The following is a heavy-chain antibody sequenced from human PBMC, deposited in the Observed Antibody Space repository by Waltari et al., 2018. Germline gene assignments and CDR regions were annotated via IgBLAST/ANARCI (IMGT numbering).Heavy chain of an antibody. CDR2: FDPEDGET. J-gene: IGHJ2*01. CDR1: GYTLTELS. V-gene: IGHV1-24*01. CDR3: ATTFLFGVVITEYWYFDL. Sequence: QVQLVQSGAEVKKPGASVKVSCKVSGYTLTELSMHWVRQAPGKGLEWMGGFDPEDGETIYAKKVQGRVTMTEDKSTDTAYMELSSLRSEDTAVYYCATTFLFGVVITEYWYFDLWGRGTLVTVSS. D-gene: IGHD3-3*01.